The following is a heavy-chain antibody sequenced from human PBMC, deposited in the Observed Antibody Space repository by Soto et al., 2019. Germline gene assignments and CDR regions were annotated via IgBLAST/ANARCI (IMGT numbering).Heavy chain of an antibody. CDR1: GGSISSGGYS. J-gene: IGHJ6*01. D-gene: IGHD4-4*01. Sequence: SETLSLTCAVSGGSISSGGYSWSWIRQPPGKGLEWIGYIYHSGSTYYNPSLKSRVTISVDRSKNQFSLKLSSVTAADTAVYYWARDSVTTSGGLDVWGQGTTVTVSS. CDR3: ARDSVTTSGGLDV. CDR2: IYHSGST. V-gene: IGHV4-30-2*01.